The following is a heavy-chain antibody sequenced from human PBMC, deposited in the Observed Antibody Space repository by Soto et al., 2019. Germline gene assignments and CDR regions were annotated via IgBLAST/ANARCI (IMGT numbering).Heavy chain of an antibody. Sequence: ELQLVESGGGWVQPGRSLTLSCAASGFTFDDYAMHWVRQAPGKGLEWVSGISWNNNRITYADAVKGRFTISRDNAKNSLYLKLNSLRTEDTAFYYGAKDLGWNDEDGLSFYYGKDVWGPGTTVIVSS. V-gene: IGHV3-9*01. D-gene: IGHD1-1*01. J-gene: IGHJ6*02. CDR2: ISWNNNRI. CDR1: GFTFDDYA. CDR3: AKDLGWNDEDGLSFYYGKDV.